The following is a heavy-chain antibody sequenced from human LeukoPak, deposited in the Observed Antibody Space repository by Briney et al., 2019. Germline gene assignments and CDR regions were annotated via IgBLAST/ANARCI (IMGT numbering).Heavy chain of an antibody. CDR1: GGSISSYY. Sequence: PSETLSLTCSVSGGSISSYYWSWIRQPPGEGLEWIGSNYYSGSTYYNPSLKSRVTISVDTSKNQFSLKLSSVTAADTAVYYCARLPDNTGYSSSWYPEAIDYWGQGTLVTVSS. J-gene: IGHJ4*02. D-gene: IGHD6-13*01. V-gene: IGHV4-59*12. CDR2: NYYSGST. CDR3: ARLPDNTGYSSSWYPEAIDY.